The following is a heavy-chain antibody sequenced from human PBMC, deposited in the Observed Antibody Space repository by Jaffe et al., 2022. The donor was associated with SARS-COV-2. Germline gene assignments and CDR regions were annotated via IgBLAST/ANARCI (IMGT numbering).Heavy chain of an antibody. V-gene: IGHV3-23*01. Sequence: EVQLLQSGGALVQPGGSLRLSCVAAGFNFSTFPMGWVRQAPGKGLEWLSSMTGGGIRTHDAESVKGRFTISRDDSKNTLYLQMNSLRVEDTAVYYCARNGVTATPYFFDFWGQGTLVTVS. CDR3: ARNGVTATPYFFDF. J-gene: IGHJ4*02. CDR1: GFNFSTFP. D-gene: IGHD2-21*02. CDR2: MTGGGIRT.